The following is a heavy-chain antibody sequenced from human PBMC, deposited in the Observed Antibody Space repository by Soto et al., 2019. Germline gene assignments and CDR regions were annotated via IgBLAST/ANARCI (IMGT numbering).Heavy chain of an antibody. CDR3: ARWAPPPGAALAVAVPGEVYGMDV. D-gene: IGHD6-19*01. CDR1: GYTFTSYD. J-gene: IGHJ6*02. CDR2: MNPNSGNT. Sequence: QVQLVQSGAEVKKPGASVKVSCKASGYTFTSYDINWVRQATGQGLEWMGWMNPNSGNTGYAQKFQGRGTMTRNTSISTAYMELSSLRSEDTAVYYCARWAPPPGAALAVAVPGEVYGMDVWGQGTTVTVSS. V-gene: IGHV1-8*01.